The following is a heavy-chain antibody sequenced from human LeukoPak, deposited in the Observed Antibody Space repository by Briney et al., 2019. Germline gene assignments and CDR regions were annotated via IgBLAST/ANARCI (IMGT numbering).Heavy chain of an antibody. CDR1: GFILSDYN. V-gene: IGHV3-21*01. CDR3: ARDLSTTARAYDY. J-gene: IGHJ4*01. D-gene: IGHD2-21*02. CDR2: ISISGNYI. Sequence: PGGSLRLSCAACGFILSDYNMNWVPQAPGKGLEWVSFISISGNYITYADSLKDRFTISRDNAKNSLYLKMNRLRAEDTAVYYCARDLSTTARAYDYWGHGTLVTVSS.